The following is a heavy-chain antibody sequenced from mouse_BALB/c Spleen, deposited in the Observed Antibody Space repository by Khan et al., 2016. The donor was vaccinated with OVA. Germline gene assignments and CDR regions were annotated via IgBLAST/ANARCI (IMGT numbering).Heavy chain of an antibody. CDR3: AEGFLLRHFDV. CDR2: IWGDGST. J-gene: IGHJ1*01. Sequence: QVQLKESGPGLVAPSQSLSITCTVSGFSLTSYGVSWVRQPPGKGLEWLGVIWGDGSTNYHSALISRLNINKDNSKSQVFLELNSLQTDDTATYXCAEGFLLRHFDVWGAGTTVTVSS. V-gene: IGHV2-3*01. D-gene: IGHD1-1*01. CDR1: GFSLTSYG.